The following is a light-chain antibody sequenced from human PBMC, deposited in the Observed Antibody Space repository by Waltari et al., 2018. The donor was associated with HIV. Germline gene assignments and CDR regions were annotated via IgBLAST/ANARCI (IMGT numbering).Light chain of an antibody. CDR1: QRVSSSY. V-gene: IGKV3-20*01. CDR2: GAS. J-gene: IGKJ1*01. CDR3: QQYGSSPPMT. Sequence: EIVLTQSPGTLSLSPGERVTLSCRASQRVSSSYLAWYQQKPGQAPRLLIYGASSRATGIPDRFSGSGSGTDFTLTISRLEPEDFAVYYCQQYGSSPPMTFGQGTKVEIK.